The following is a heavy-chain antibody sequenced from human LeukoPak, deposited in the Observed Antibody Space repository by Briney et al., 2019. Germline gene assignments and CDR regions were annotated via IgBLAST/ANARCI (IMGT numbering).Heavy chain of an antibody. J-gene: IGHJ4*02. V-gene: IGHV3-21*01. Sequence: AGGSLRLSCAASGFTVSSNYMSWVRQAPGKGLEWVSSISSSSSYIYYADSVKGRFTISRDNAKNSLYLQMNSLRAEDTAVYYCARDPGIAPWGQGTLVTVSS. D-gene: IGHD6-13*01. CDR1: GFTVSSNY. CDR2: ISSSSSYI. CDR3: ARDPGIAP.